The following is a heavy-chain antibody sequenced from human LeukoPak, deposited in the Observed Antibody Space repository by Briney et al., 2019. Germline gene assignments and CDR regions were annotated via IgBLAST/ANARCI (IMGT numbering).Heavy chain of an antibody. D-gene: IGHD5-12*01. Sequence: SETLSLTCTVSGGSISSYYWSWNRQPPGKGLEWIGYIYYSGSTNYNPSLKSRVTISVDTSKNQFSLKLSSVTAADTAVYYCARGLAATIAFDYWGQGTLVTVSS. J-gene: IGHJ4*02. V-gene: IGHV4-59*01. CDR1: GGSISSYY. CDR3: ARGLAATIAFDY. CDR2: IYYSGST.